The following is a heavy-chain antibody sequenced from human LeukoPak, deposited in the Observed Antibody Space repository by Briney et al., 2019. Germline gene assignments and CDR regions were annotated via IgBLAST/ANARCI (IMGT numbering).Heavy chain of an antibody. CDR2: ISGSGGST. CDR1: GFNFSDSY. J-gene: IGHJ1*01. V-gene: IGHV3-23*01. Sequence: GGSLRLSCEATGFNFSDSYMTWVRQLPGKGREWVSAISGSGGSTYYADSVKGRFTISRDNSKNTLYLQMNSLRAEDTAVYYCAKGRSGSYYLYFQHWGQGTLVTVSS. CDR3: AKGRSGSYYLYFQH. D-gene: IGHD1-26*01.